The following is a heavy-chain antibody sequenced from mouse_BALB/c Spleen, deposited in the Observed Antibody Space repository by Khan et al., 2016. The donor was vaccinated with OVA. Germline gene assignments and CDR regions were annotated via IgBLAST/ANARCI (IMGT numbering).Heavy chain of an antibody. CDR2: ISSDGDYT. J-gene: IGHJ3*01. Sequence: EVELVESGGGLVKPGGSLKLSCAASGFTFSTFAMSWVRQTPEKRLEWVATISSDGDYTYYPDNVTGHFTISRDNAKNTLYLQMSSLRSEDTAMYYCARSPCGNFPYWGQGTLVTVSA. CDR1: GFTFSTFA. V-gene: IGHV5-9-3*01. D-gene: IGHD2-1*01. CDR3: ARSPCGNFPY.